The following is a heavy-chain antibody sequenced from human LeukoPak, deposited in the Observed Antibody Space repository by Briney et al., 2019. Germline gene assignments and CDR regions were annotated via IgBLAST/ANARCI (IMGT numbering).Heavy chain of an antibody. CDR2: IYHRGST. Sequence: SETLSLTCTVSGYSISNGYYWGWIRPPPGKGLEWVGSIYHRGSTYYNPSLTSRVTISLDRSKKKFSLKLTSVTAADTAVYFCARGAEYYAIWRGYAGYSDYWGQGISVTVSS. D-gene: IGHD3-3*01. V-gene: IGHV4-38-2*02. J-gene: IGHJ4*02. CDR3: ARGAEYYAIWRGYAGYSDY. CDR1: GYSISNGYY.